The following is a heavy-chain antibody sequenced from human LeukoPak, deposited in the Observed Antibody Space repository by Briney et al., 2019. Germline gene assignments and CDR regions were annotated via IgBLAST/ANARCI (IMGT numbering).Heavy chain of an antibody. Sequence: PGGSLRLSCAASGFTFSIYSMNWVRQAPGKGLEWVASIRSSGTNKYYADSVKGRFTISRDNAKNSLYLQMNSLRAEDTAVYYCARDSNTVGAFDIWGQGTMVTVSS. D-gene: IGHD4-17*01. CDR2: IRSSGTNK. J-gene: IGHJ3*02. CDR1: GFTFSIYS. V-gene: IGHV3-21*01. CDR3: ARDSNTVGAFDI.